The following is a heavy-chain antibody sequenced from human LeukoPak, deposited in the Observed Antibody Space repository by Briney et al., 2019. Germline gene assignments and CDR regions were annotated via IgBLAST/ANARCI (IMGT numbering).Heavy chain of an antibody. CDR2: ISSSSSYI. J-gene: IGHJ4*02. Sequence: GGSLRLSCAASGFTFSSYSMNWVRQAPGKGLKWVSSISSSSSYIYYADSVKGRFTISRDNAKNSLYLQMNSLRAEDTAVYYCAREWGYSYGSDYWGQGTLVTVSS. V-gene: IGHV3-21*01. CDR1: GFTFSSYS. CDR3: AREWGYSYGSDY. D-gene: IGHD5-18*01.